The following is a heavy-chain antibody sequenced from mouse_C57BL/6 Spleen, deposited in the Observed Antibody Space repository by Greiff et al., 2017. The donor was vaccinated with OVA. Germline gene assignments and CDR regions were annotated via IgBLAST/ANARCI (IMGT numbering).Heavy chain of an antibody. J-gene: IGHJ3*01. CDR1: GYSITSGYY. CDR3: ARDYYYGSEFAY. V-gene: IGHV3-6*01. D-gene: IGHD1-1*01. CDR2: ISYDGSN. Sequence: EVHLVESGPGLVKPSQSLSLTCSVTGYSITSGYYWNWIRQFPGNKLEWMGYISYDGSNNYNPSLNNRISITRDTSKNQFFLKLNSVTTEDTATYYCARDYYYGSEFAYWGQGTLVTVSA.